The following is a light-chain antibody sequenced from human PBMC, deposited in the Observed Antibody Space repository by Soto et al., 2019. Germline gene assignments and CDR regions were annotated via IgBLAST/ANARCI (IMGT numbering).Light chain of an antibody. Sequence: DIEMTQSPSTLSASVGDRVTITCRASQSISIWLAWYQQKPGKAPKILIYKASILESGVPSRFSGSGSGTEITLTISSLQPDDLATYYCQQYNNYFWAFGQGTKVDIK. CDR2: KAS. J-gene: IGKJ1*01. CDR1: QSISIW. V-gene: IGKV1-5*03. CDR3: QQYNNYFWA.